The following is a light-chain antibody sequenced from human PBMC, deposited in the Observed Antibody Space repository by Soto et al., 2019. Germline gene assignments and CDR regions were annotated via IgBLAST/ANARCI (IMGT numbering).Light chain of an antibody. CDR1: NIGSKN. CDR3: QVWDRSTVV. CDR2: RDS. J-gene: IGLJ2*01. Sequence: SYELTQPLSVSVALGQTARITCGGNNIGSKNVHWYPQKPGQAPVLVIDRDSNRPSGIPERFSGSNSRNTATLTISRAQAGDEADYYCQVWDRSTVVFGGGTKLTVL. V-gene: IGLV3-9*01.